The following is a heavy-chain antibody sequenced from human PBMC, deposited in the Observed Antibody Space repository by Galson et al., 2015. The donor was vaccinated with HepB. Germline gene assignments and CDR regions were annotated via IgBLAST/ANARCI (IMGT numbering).Heavy chain of an antibody. CDR1: GFTFDDYG. Sequence: SLRLSCAASGFTFDDYGMSWVRQAPGKGLEWVSGINWNGGSTGYADSVKGRFTISRDNAKNSLYLQMYSLRAEDTALYYCARDSASKGYSSGWYVYWGQGTLVTVSS. V-gene: IGHV3-20*04. CDR2: INWNGGST. CDR3: ARDSASKGYSSGWYVY. D-gene: IGHD6-19*01. J-gene: IGHJ4*02.